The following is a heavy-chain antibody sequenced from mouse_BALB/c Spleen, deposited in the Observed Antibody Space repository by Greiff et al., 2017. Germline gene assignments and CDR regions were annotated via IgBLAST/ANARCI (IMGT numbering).Heavy chain of an antibody. CDR3: AGIDYGSRRSGAYAMDY. V-gene: IGHV5-4*02. D-gene: IGHD1-1*01. Sequence: EVQLMESGGGLVKPGGSLKLSCAASGFTFSDYYMYWVRQTPEKRLEWVATISDGGSYTYYPDSVKGRFTISRDNAKNNLYLQMSSLKSEDTAMYYCAGIDYGSRRSGAYAMDYWGQGTSVTVSS. CDR1: GFTFSDYY. CDR2: ISDGGSYT. J-gene: IGHJ4*01.